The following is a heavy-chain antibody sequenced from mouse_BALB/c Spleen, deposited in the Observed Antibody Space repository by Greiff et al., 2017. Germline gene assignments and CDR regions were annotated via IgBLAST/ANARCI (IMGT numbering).Heavy chain of an antibody. CDR3: AREKTPHAMDY. CDR1: GFSLTSYG. Sequence: VKVVESGPGLVAPSQSLSITCTVSGFSLTSYGVHWVRQPPGKGLEWLGVIWAGGSTNYNSALMSRLSISKDNSKSQVFLKMNSLQTDDTAMYYCAREKTPHAMDYWGQGTSVTVSS. CDR2: IWAGGST. V-gene: IGHV2-9*02. J-gene: IGHJ4*01.